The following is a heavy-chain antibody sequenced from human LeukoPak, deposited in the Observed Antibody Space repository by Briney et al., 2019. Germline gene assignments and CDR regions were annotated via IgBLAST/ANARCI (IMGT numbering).Heavy chain of an antibody. J-gene: IGHJ4*02. CDR1: GGSISSAAYS. V-gene: IGHV4-30-2*06. CDR3: ARGAQYYFDTSGYFDY. D-gene: IGHD3-22*01. Sequence: SPSETLSLTCTVSGGSISSAAYSWSWIRKSAGKGLEWIGYVSHTGGTHDNPSLGSRVSMSLDRSGSQVSLSLSSVTAADTAVYYCARGAQYYFDTSGYFDYWGQGILVTVSS. CDR2: VSHTGGT.